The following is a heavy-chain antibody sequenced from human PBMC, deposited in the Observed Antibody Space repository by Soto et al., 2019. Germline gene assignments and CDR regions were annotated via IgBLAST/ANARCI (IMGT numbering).Heavy chain of an antibody. V-gene: IGHV4-39*07. CDR1: GGSISSSSYY. Sequence: PSETLSLTCTVSGGSISSSSYYWGWIRQPPGKGLEWIGSIYYSGYTYYNPSLKSRVTISVDTSKNQFSLKLSSVTAADTAVYYCAREEQLVAWFDPWGQGTLVTVS. D-gene: IGHD6-6*01. J-gene: IGHJ5*02. CDR3: AREEQLVAWFDP. CDR2: IYYSGYT.